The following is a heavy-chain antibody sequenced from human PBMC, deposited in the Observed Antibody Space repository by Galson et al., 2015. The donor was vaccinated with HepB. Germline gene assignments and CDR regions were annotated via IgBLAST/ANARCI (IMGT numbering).Heavy chain of an antibody. V-gene: IGHV3-23*01. J-gene: IGHJ4*02. D-gene: IGHD5-18*01. CDR2: ISGSGGST. Sequence: SLRLSCAASGFTFSSYAMSWVRQAPGKGLEWVSAISGSGGSTYYADSVKGRFTISRDNSKNTLYLQMNSLRAEDTAVYYCAKDATVFRGYSYGPNDYWGQGTLVTVSS. CDR1: GFTFSSYA. CDR3: AKDATVFRGYSYGPNDY.